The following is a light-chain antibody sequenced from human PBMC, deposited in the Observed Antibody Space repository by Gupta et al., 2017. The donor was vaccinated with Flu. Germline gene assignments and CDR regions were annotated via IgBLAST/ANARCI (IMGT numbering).Light chain of an antibody. CDR2: VDN. V-gene: IGLV1-40*01. CDR1: SSNIAAGFE. Sequence: QSVLTQPPAVSGAPGQTVTISCAGTSSNIAAGFEVHWYQQLPGAVPRLLIYVDNHRPSGVSDRFSASRSATSASLAISGLQAADEADYYCQSYDDHLGVLIFGGGTRLTVL. CDR3: QSYDDHLGVLI. J-gene: IGLJ2*01.